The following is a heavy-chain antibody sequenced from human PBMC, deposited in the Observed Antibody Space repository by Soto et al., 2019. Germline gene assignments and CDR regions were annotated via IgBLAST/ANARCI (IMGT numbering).Heavy chain of an antibody. CDR3: ARDQGVVVTADNWFDP. CDR1: GGSITDYS. V-gene: IGHV4-4*07. CDR2: IFSSGIT. J-gene: IGHJ5*02. Sequence: PSETLSLTCTVSGGSITDYSWVWIRQPAGKGLEWIGRIFSSGITNYNPSLKGRITMSLDTSKNQFSLKLNSATATDTAVYFCARDQGVVVTADNWFDPWGQGIVVTV. D-gene: IGHD2-21*02.